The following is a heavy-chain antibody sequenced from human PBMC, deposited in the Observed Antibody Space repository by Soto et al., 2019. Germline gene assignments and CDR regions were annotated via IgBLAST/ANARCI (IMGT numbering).Heavy chain of an antibody. CDR3: AKDADVDIVATSMSRNFEP. V-gene: IGHV3-30*18. CDR1: GFTFSSYG. D-gene: IGHD5-12*01. CDR2: ISYDGSNK. J-gene: IGHJ5*02. Sequence: QVQLVESGGGVVQPGRSLRLSCAASGFTFSSYGMHWVRQAPGKGLEWVAVISYDGSNKYYADSVKGRSTISRDNSKNTLYLQMNSLRAEDTAVYYCAKDADVDIVATSMSRNFEPWGQGTLVTVSS.